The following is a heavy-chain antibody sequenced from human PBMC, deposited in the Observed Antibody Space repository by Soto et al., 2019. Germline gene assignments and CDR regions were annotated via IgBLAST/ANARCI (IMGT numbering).Heavy chain of an antibody. CDR1: GYTFSNYG. CDR2: IGAYNGNT. Sequence: ASVKVSCKASGYTFSNYGITWVRQAPGQGLEWMGWIGAYNGNTNYAQKLQGRVIMTTDTSTSTASMELRSLRSDDTAVYYCARLKVVHNWFDPWGQGTLVTVSS. J-gene: IGHJ5*02. CDR3: ARLKVVHNWFDP. V-gene: IGHV1-18*01. D-gene: IGHD2-8*01.